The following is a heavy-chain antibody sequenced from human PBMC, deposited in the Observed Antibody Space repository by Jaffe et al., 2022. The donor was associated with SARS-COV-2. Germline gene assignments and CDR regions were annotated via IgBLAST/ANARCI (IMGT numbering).Heavy chain of an antibody. V-gene: IGHV3-30*04. CDR2: ISYDGSNK. CDR1: GFTFSSYA. D-gene: IGHD6-13*01. CDR3: ARVGVWGSSWRYYMDV. J-gene: IGHJ6*03. Sequence: QVQLVESGGGVVQPGRSLRLSCAASGFTFSSYAMHWVRQAPGKGLEWVAVISYDGSNKYYADSVKGRFTISRDNSKNTLYLQMNSLRAEDTAVYYCARVGVWGSSWRYYMDVWGKGTTVTVSS.